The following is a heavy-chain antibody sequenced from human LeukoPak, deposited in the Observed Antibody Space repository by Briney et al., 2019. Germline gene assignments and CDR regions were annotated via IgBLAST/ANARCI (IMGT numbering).Heavy chain of an antibody. CDR1: GFTFSSYG. CDR2: IRYDGSNK. D-gene: IGHD6-19*01. J-gene: IGHJ4*02. V-gene: IGHV3-30*02. CDR3: ARGPGPDSSGWYGSGFDY. Sequence: GGSLRLSCAASGFTFSSYGMHWVRQAPGKGLEWVAFIRYDGSNKYYADSVKGRFTISRDNSKNTLYLQMNSLRAEDTAVYYCARGPGPDSSGWYGSGFDYWGQGTLVTVSS.